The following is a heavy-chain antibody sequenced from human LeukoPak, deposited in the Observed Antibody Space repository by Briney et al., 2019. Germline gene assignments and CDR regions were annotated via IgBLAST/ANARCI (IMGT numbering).Heavy chain of an antibody. J-gene: IGHJ6*02. CDR3: ARGLMAYYYGMDV. CDR1: GFTFSSYW. D-gene: IGHD3-16*01. V-gene: IGHV3-74*01. CDR2: INSDGSST. Sequence: GGSLRLSCAASGFTFSSYWMYWARQAPGKGLVWVSRINSDGSSTSYAGSVKGRFTISRDNAKNTLYLQMNSLRAEGTAVYYCARGLMAYYYGMDVWGQGTTVTVSS.